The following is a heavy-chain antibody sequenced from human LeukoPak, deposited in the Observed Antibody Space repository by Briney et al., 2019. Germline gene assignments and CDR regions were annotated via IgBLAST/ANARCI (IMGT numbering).Heavy chain of an antibody. V-gene: IGHV1-2*06. D-gene: IGHD3-22*01. CDR3: AREDKGSYYYDSSDRNFDY. J-gene: IGHJ4*02. CDR1: GYTFTGYY. CDR2: INPNSGGT. Sequence: ASVKVSCKASGYTFTGYYMHWVRQVPGQGLEWMGRINPNSGGTNYAQKFQGRVTMTRDTSISTAYMELSRLRSDDTAVYYCAREDKGSYYYDSSDRNFDYWGQGTLVTVSS.